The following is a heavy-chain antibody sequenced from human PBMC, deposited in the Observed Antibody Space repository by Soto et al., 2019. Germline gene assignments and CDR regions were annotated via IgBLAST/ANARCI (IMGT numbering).Heavy chain of an antibody. J-gene: IGHJ2*01. CDR1: GFTFSSYA. Sequence: EVQLLESGGGLVQTGGSLRLSCAASGFTFSSYAMNWVRQAPGKGLEWVSAISGSGDSTYYADSVKGRFTISRDNSKNTLYLQMNSLRAEDTAVYYCARRNSGWYFDLWGRGTLVTVSS. V-gene: IGHV3-23*01. D-gene: IGHD4-4*01. CDR3: ARRNSGWYFDL. CDR2: ISGSGDST.